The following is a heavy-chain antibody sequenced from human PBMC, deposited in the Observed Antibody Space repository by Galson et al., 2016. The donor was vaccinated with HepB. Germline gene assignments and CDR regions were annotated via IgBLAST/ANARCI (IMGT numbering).Heavy chain of an antibody. V-gene: IGHV3-33*01. CDR2: IWYDGSNK. D-gene: IGHD6-19*01. CDR3: AREDPNVAVAALDY. J-gene: IGHJ4*02. CDR1: RFTFSRYG. Sequence: SLRLSCAASRFTFSRYGMHWVRQAPGKGLEWVAGIWYDGSNKYYADSVKGRFTISRDNSKNTLYLQMNSLRAEDTAVYYCAREDPNVAVAALDYWAQGTLVTVSS.